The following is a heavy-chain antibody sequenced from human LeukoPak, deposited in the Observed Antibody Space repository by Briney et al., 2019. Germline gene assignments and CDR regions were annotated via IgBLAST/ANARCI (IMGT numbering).Heavy chain of an antibody. CDR1: GYTFTGYY. J-gene: IGHJ5*02. CDR3: ARAWTGSGSPREYNWFDP. CDR2: INPNSGGT. Sequence: GASVKVSCKASGYTFTGYYMHWVRQAPGQGLEWMGWINPNSGGTNYAQKFQGRVTMTRDTSISTAYMELSRLRSDDTAVYYCARAWTGSGSPREYNWFDPWGQGTLVTVSS. V-gene: IGHV1-2*02. D-gene: IGHD3-10*01.